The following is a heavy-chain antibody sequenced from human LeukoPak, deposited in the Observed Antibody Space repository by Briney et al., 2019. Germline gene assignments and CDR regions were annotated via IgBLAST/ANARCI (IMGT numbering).Heavy chain of an antibody. D-gene: IGHD2-2*01. CDR2: IKSKTDGGTT. Sequence: PGGSLRLSCAASGFTFSNAWMSWVRQTRGKGLEWVGRIKSKTDGGTTDYAAPVKGRFTISRDDSKNTLYLQMNSLKTEDTAVYYCTIVVPADIGGPHWGQGTLVTVSS. CDR3: TIVVPADIGGPH. CDR1: GFTFSNAW. J-gene: IGHJ4*02. V-gene: IGHV3-15*01.